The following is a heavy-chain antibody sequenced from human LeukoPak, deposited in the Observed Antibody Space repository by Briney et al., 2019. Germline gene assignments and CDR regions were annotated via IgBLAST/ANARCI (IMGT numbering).Heavy chain of an antibody. V-gene: IGHV1-8*01. CDR3: ARFYGSGTFSVWYFDF. CDR1: GYTFTSYD. Sequence: ASVKVSCKASGYTFTSYDINWVRQATGQGLEWMGWMNPNSGNTGYAQKFQGRVTMTRNTSINTAYMELSSLSSEDTAVYYCARFYGSGTFSVWYFDFWGQGILLTVSS. D-gene: IGHD3-10*01. CDR2: MNPNSGNT. J-gene: IGHJ4*02.